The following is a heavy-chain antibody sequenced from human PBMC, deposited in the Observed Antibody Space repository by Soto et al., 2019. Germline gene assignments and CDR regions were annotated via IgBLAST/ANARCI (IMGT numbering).Heavy chain of an antibody. CDR1: GFTFSSYS. D-gene: IGHD5-12*01. Sequence: EVQLVESGGGLVKPGGSLRLSCAASGFTFSSYSMNWVRQAPGKGLEWVSSISSSSSYIYYADSVKGRFTISRDNAKNSLYLQMNSLRAEDTAVYYCAREAPGRGIVATIGAEGYYYYYMDVWGKGTTLTVSS. CDR2: ISSSSSYI. CDR3: AREAPGRGIVATIGAEGYYYYYMDV. V-gene: IGHV3-21*01. J-gene: IGHJ6*03.